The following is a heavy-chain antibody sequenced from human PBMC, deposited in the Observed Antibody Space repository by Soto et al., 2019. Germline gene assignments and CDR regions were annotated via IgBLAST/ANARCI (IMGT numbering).Heavy chain of an antibody. CDR3: ARDRYDFWSGSDHYGLDV. J-gene: IGHJ6*02. D-gene: IGHD3-3*01. Sequence: GGSLRLSWAAPGFTFSDYYMTWIRQAPGKGLEWVSYISSSGGLIYYADSGKGRFTISRDNGRKSLYLQMRSLRAEDSAVYYCARDRYDFWSGSDHYGLDVWGQGTTVTVSS. CDR1: GFTFSDYY. CDR2: ISSSGGLI. V-gene: IGHV3-11*01.